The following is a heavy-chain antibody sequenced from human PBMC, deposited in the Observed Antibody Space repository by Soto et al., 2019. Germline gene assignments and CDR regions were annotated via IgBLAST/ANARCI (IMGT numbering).Heavy chain of an antibody. D-gene: IGHD5-12*01. CDR1: GFTFSSYG. CDR3: ARGNSGYDLFDY. V-gene: IGHV3-33*01. Sequence: QVQLVESGGGVVQPGRSLRLSCAASGFTFSSYGMHWVRQAPGKGLEWVAVIWYDGSNKYYADSVKGRFTISRDNSKNTVYLQMNSLRAEDTAVYYCARGNSGYDLFDYWGQGTLVTVSS. J-gene: IGHJ4*02. CDR2: IWYDGSNK.